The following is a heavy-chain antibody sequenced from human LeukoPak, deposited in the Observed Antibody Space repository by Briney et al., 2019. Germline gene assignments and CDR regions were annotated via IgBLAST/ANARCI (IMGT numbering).Heavy chain of an antibody. D-gene: IGHD6-13*01. J-gene: IGHJ4*02. Sequence: PGGSLRLSCSASGFPFSAFTMHWVRLAAGKTLENVAAITTNGGTTYYADSVKGRISIPRDNSKNILYLQMSSLRPEDTAVYYCVKPSYTGSWYDYWGQGTLVTVSS. CDR1: GFPFSAFT. CDR2: ITTNGGTT. V-gene: IGHV3-64D*09. CDR3: VKPSYTGSWYDY.